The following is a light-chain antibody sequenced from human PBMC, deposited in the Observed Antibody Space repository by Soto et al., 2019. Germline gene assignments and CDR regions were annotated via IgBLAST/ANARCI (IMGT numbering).Light chain of an antibody. CDR1: QTVSSN. J-gene: IGKJ2*01. Sequence: EIVMTQSPATLSVSPGDRATLSCRAGQTVSSNLAWYQQKPGQAPRLLIYGASTRATGVPARFSGSGSGTEFTLTISSLQSEDFAVYYCQLYDNWPYTFGQGTKLEIK. CDR2: GAS. CDR3: QLYDNWPYT. V-gene: IGKV3-15*01.